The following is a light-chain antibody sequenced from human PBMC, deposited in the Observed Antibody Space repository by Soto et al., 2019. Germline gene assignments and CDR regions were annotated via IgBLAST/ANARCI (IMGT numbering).Light chain of an antibody. J-gene: IGKJ2*01. Sequence: DSVMTQSPLSLPVSPGEPASISCRSSQSLLHRNGYSSLDWYLQKPGQSPRLLTYLASTRASGVPVKFSASGSGTVFTLKISRVEAEDVGIYYCMQALQTPYSFGQGTKLEI. CDR1: QSLLHRNGYSS. CDR2: LAS. V-gene: IGKV2-28*01. CDR3: MQALQTPYS.